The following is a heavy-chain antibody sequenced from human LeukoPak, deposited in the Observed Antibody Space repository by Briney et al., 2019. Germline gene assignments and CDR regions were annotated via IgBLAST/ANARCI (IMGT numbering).Heavy chain of an antibody. CDR2: IYYSGST. Sequence: PSETLSLTCTVSGGSISSSSYYWGWIRQPPGKGLEWIGSIYYSGSTYYNPSLKSRVTISVDTSKNQFSLKLSSVTAADTAVYYCARGDDSSGEEDFYFDYWGQGTLVTVSS. D-gene: IGHD3-22*01. J-gene: IGHJ4*02. CDR1: GGSISSSSYY. V-gene: IGHV4-39*01. CDR3: ARGDDSSGEEDFYFDY.